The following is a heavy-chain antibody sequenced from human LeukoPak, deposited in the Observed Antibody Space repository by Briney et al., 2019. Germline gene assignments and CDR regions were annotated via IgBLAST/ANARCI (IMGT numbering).Heavy chain of an antibody. CDR3: ARDMWGTFDY. CDR2: INPDGSVT. Sequence: GGSLRLSCAASGFTLSPFWMHWVRQSPGKGPVWVSRINPDGSVTNYADSVKGRFTISRDNARNTLDLQISSLSVEDTAVHFCARDMWGTFDYWGQGALVTVSS. CDR1: GFTLSPFW. V-gene: IGHV3-74*01. D-gene: IGHD1-1*01. J-gene: IGHJ4*02.